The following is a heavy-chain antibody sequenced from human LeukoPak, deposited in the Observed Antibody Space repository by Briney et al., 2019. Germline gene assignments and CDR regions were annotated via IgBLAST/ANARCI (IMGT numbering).Heavy chain of an antibody. J-gene: IGHJ2*01. Sequence: SETLSLTCTVPGGSISSYYWSWIRQPAGKGLEWIGRIYTSGSTNYNPSLKSRATISVGTSKNQFSLKLSSVTAADTAVYYCARDYGGNHNSGYWYFDLWGRGTLVTVSS. V-gene: IGHV4-4*07. CDR2: IYTSGST. CDR3: ARDYGGNHNSGYWYFDL. D-gene: IGHD4-23*01. CDR1: GGSISSYY.